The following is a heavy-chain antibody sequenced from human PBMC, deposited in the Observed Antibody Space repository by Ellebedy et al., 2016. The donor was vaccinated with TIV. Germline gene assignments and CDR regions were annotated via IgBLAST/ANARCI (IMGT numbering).Heavy chain of an antibody. CDR2: INPNSGGT. CDR3: ARVYCSSTSCSTNYYYYYGMDV. V-gene: IGHV1-2*04. D-gene: IGHD2-2*01. J-gene: IGHJ6*02. Sequence: ASVKVSCXASGYTFTGYYMHWVRQAPGQGLEWMGWINPNSGGTNYAQKFQGWVTMTRDTSISTAYMELSRLRSEDTAVYYCARVYCSSTSCSTNYYYYYGMDVWGQGTTVTVSS. CDR1: GYTFTGYY.